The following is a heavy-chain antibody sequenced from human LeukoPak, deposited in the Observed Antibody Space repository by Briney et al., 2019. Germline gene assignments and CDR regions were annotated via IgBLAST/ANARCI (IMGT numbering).Heavy chain of an antibody. CDR1: GCSISSGGYY. CDR3: ARDHGSSWYYFDY. J-gene: IGHJ4*02. Sequence: SETLSLTCTVSGCSISSGGYYWSWIRQQPEKSLEWIGHIYYSGSTYYNPSLKSRVTISVDTSKNQFSLKLSSVTAADTAVYYCARDHGSSWYYFDYWGQGTLVTVSS. CDR2: IYYSGST. D-gene: IGHD6-6*01. V-gene: IGHV4-31*03.